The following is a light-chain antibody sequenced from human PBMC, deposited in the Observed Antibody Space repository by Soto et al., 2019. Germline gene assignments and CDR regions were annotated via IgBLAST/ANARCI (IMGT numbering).Light chain of an antibody. V-gene: IGKV3-20*01. Sequence: IVLTQSPGTLSLSPGERTTLSCRASQSISRYLAWYQQKPGQAPRLLIFGASSRATGIPDRFSGSGSGTDFTLTISRLEPEDFAVYYCQQYSSSPTFGQGTRLEIK. J-gene: IGKJ5*01. CDR3: QQYSSSPT. CDR1: QSISRY. CDR2: GAS.